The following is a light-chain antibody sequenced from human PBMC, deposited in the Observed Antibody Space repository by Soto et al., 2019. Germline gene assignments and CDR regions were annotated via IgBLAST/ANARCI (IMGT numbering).Light chain of an antibody. CDR1: QSVSSY. J-gene: IGKJ5*01. CDR2: DAS. V-gene: IGKV3-11*01. CDR3: QQRSNWSIT. Sequence: EIVMTHSPATLSLSPVERATLSCRASQSVSSYLAWYQQKPGQAPRLLIYDASNRATGIPARFSGSGSGTDFTLTISSLEPEDFAVYYCQQRSNWSITFGQGTRLEI.